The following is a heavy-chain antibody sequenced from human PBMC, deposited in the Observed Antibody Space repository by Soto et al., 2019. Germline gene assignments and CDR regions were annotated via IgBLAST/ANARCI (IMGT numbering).Heavy chain of an antibody. CDR3: AKCGYYDILTEYYFDY. CDR1: GFTFSSYA. CDR2: ISGSGGST. J-gene: IGHJ4*02. V-gene: IGHV3-23*01. D-gene: IGHD3-9*01. Sequence: EVQLLESGGGLVQPGGSLRLSCAASGFTFSSYAMSWVRQAPGKGLEWVSAISGSGGSTYYADSVKGRFTISRDNSKNTLYLQMNSLRAEDTAVYYCAKCGYYDILTEYYFDYWGQGTLVTVSS.